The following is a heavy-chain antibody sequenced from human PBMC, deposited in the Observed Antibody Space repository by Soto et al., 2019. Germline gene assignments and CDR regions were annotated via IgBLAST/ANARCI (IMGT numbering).Heavy chain of an antibody. CDR1: GGTFSRYS. V-gene: IGHV1-69*08. J-gene: IGHJ6*02. D-gene: IGHD2-2*01. CDR3: AREDRDRETGLVPAAIDGMDV. Sequence: QVQLVQSGAEVKKPGSSVKVSCKASGGTFSRYSITWVRQAPGHGLEWIGRIIPIFGIASYAQKFQGRVTITAGESTSAAYVELSSVRADDTGVYYCAREDRDRETGLVPAAIDGMDVWGQGTTVTVSS. CDR2: IIPIFGIA.